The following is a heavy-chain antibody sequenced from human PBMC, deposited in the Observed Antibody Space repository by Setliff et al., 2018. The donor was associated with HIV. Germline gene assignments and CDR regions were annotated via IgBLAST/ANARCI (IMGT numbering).Heavy chain of an antibody. CDR2: IRNKANGYTR. CDR3: AGSSLSVRIYDY. Sequence: SLRLSCVASGFLFSDHYMDWVRQAPGKGLEWVGRIRNKANGYTREYDASLRGRFTILRDDSENTLYLQMDSLQIEDTAVYFCAGSSLSVRIYDYWGQGTLVTVS. CDR1: GFLFSDHY. J-gene: IGHJ4*02. D-gene: IGHD3-10*02. V-gene: IGHV3-72*01.